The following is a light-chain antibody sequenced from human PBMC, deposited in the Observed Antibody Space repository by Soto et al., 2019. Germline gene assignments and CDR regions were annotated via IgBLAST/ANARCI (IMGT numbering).Light chain of an antibody. CDR3: QQLNSYPRT. V-gene: IGKV1-9*01. CDR2: AAS. J-gene: IGKJ3*01. CDR1: QGISSY. Sequence: DIQLTQSPSFLSASVGDRVTITCRASQGISSYLAWYQQKPGKAPKLLIYAASTLQSGVPSRFSGSGSGTEFTLTISSLQPEDFATYYCQQLNSYPRTFGPGTKVGIK.